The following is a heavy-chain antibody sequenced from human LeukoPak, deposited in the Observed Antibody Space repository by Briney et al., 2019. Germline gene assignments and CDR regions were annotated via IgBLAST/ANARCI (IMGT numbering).Heavy chain of an antibody. CDR1: GGSFSGYY. D-gene: IGHD5-18*01. CDR3: ASSSFGYSYAHFDY. Sequence: SETLSLTCAVYGGSFSGYYWSWIRQPPGKGLEWIGEINHSGSTNYNPSLTSRVTISVDTSKNQFSLKLSSVTAADTAVYYCASSSFGYSYAHFDYWGQGTLVTVSA. J-gene: IGHJ4*02. CDR2: INHSGST. V-gene: IGHV4-34*01.